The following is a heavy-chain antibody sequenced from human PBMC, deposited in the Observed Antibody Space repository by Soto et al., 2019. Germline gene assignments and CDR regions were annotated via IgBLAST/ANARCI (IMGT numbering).Heavy chain of an antibody. Sequence: QLQLQESGPGLVKPSETLSLTCTVSGGSISSSSYYWGWIRQPPGKGLEWIGSIYYSGSTYYNPSPKSRVTISVDTSKNQFSLKLSSVTAADTAVYYCARHTPAISISDHWGQGTLVPVSS. V-gene: IGHV4-39*01. CDR3: ARHTPAISISDH. CDR2: IYYSGST. J-gene: IGHJ4*02. CDR1: GGSISSSSYY. D-gene: IGHD2-15*01.